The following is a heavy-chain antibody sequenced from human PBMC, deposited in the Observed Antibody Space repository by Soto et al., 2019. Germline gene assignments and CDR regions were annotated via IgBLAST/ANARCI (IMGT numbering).Heavy chain of an antibody. CDR2: IYYSGST. CDR1: GGSISSGDYY. Sequence: SETLSLTCTVSGGSISSGDYYWSWIRQPPGKGLEWIGYIYYSGSTYYNPSLKSRVTISVDTSKNQFSLKLSSVTAADTAVYYCAREARSMYSSSSWFDPWGQGTLVTV. D-gene: IGHD6-6*01. J-gene: IGHJ5*02. CDR3: AREARSMYSSSSWFDP. V-gene: IGHV4-30-4*01.